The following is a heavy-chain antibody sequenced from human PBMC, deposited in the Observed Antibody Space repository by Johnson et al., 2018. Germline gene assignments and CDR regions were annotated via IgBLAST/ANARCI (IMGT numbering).Heavy chain of an antibody. J-gene: IGHJ6*03. Sequence: QVQLQESGPGLVKXSETXSLXCTVSGGSISSYYWSWIRQPPGKGLEWIGYIYYTGNTNYNPSLKSRVTVSIDTSQNQFSLKLSSLTAADTAVYYCCGHCSNTSCSDYMDVWGKGTTVTVSS. CDR2: IYYTGNT. V-gene: IGHV4-59*01. CDR1: GGSISSYY. CDR3: CGHCSNTSCSDYMDV. D-gene: IGHD2-2*01.